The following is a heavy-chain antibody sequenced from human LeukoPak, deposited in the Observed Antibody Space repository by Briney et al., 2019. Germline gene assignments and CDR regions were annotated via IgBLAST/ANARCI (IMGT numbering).Heavy chain of an antibody. Sequence: ASVKDSCKASGYTFTTYAIHWVRQAPGQGLQWMGWISVGDGNTNYSQKFQGRVTLTRDTSASTAYMELTSLISEDTAVYYCARGYSGVVPAAHPDFWGQGTPVTVSS. D-gene: IGHD2-2*01. V-gene: IGHV1-3*01. J-gene: IGHJ4*02. CDR3: ARGYSGVVPAAHPDF. CDR1: GYTFTTYA. CDR2: ISVGDGNT.